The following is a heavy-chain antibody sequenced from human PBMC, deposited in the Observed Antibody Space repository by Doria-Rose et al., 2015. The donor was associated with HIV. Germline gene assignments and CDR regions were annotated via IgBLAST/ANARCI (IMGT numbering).Heavy chain of an antibody. CDR2: INHSGSP. CDR3: ARAGPEYYFDS. V-gene: IGHV4-34*01. Sequence: QLQLQESGAGLLKPSETLSLTRAVYGGSFRGYYWNWIRQPPGKGLEWIGEINHSGSPNYNPSLKSRVTMSGDPSRKQFSLKLTSGTAADTAVYYCARAGPEYYFDSWGQGTRVTVAS. J-gene: IGHJ4*02. CDR1: GGSFRGYY.